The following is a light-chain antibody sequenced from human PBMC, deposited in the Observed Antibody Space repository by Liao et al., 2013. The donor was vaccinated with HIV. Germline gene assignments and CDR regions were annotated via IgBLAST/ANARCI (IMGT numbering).Light chain of an antibody. V-gene: IGLV3-1*01. J-gene: IGLJ1*01. CDR3: QVWDSSSVAGV. Sequence: SYELTQPPSVSVSPGQTASITCSGDKLGDKYACWYQQKPGQSPVLVIYNDSDRPSGIPERFSGSNSGNTATLTISRVEAGDEADYYCQVWDSSSVAGVFGTGTKVTVL. CDR2: NDS. CDR1: KLGDKY.